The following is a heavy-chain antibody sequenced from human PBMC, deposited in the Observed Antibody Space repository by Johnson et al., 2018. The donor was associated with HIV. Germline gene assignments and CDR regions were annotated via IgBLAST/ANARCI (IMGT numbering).Heavy chain of an antibody. J-gene: IGHJ3*01. Sequence: QVLLVESGGGVVQPGGSLRLSCAASGFTFRNYGMHWVRQAPGKGLEWVAFIRYDGNNKYYADSVKGRFTISRDNFKNTLYLQMKSLRAEDTAVYYCAKVGGSHDYVWGSYPGNWGQGTMVIVSS. CDR3: AKVGGSHDYVWGSYPGN. CDR1: GFTFRNYG. D-gene: IGHD3-16*02. CDR2: IRYDGNNK. V-gene: IGHV3-30*02.